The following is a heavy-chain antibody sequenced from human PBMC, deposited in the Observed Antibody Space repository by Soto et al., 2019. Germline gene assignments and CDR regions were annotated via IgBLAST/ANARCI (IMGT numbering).Heavy chain of an antibody. J-gene: IGHJ4*02. CDR3: AKEYDILTGPPTYFDY. Sequence: TGGSLRLSCAASGFTFSSYAMSWVRQAPGKGLEWVSAISGSGGSTYYADSVKGRFTISRDNSKYTLYLQMNSLRAEDTALYYCAKEYDILTGPPTYFDYWGQGTLVTVSS. V-gene: IGHV3-23*01. D-gene: IGHD3-9*01. CDR1: GFTFSSYA. CDR2: ISGSGGST.